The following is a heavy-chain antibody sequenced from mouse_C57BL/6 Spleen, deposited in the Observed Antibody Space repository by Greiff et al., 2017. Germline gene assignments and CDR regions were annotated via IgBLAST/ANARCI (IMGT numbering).Heavy chain of an antibody. J-gene: IGHJ4*01. CDR2: INSDGGST. CDR1: EYEFPSHD. V-gene: IGHV5-2*01. Sequence: EVKVVESGGGLVQPGESLKLSCESNEYEFPSHDMSWVRKTPEKRLEFVAAINSDGGSTYYPDTMERRFIISRDNTKKTLYLQMSSLRSEDTALYYCARHGRNYGSSDVAGMDYWGQGTSVTVSS. CDR3: ARHGRNYGSSDVAGMDY. D-gene: IGHD1-1*01.